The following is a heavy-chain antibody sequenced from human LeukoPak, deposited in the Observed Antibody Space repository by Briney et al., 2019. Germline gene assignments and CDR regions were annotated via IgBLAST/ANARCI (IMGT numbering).Heavy chain of an antibody. J-gene: IGHJ4*02. Sequence: ASVKVSCKASGYTFTSYDINWVRQATGQGLEWMGWMNPNSGNTGYAQKFQGRVTMTRNTSISTAYMELSSLRSEDTAVYYCATPSFSMGYFDYWGQGTLVTVSS. CDR1: GYTFTSYD. CDR2: MNPNSGNT. V-gene: IGHV1-8*01. CDR3: ATPSFSMGYFDY.